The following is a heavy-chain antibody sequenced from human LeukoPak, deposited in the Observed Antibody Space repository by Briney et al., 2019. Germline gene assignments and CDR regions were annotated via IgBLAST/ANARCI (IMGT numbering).Heavy chain of an antibody. V-gene: IGHV3-23*01. Sequence: PGGSLRLSCAASGFTFSSYAMSWVRQAPGKGLEWVSAISGSGGSTYYADSVKGRFTISRDNSKNTLYLQMNSLRAEDTAVYYCAKDLVPLANYDSSGYHYWGQGTLVTVSS. D-gene: IGHD3-22*01. CDR1: GFTFSSYA. CDR2: ISGSGGST. CDR3: AKDLVPLANYDSSGYHY. J-gene: IGHJ4*02.